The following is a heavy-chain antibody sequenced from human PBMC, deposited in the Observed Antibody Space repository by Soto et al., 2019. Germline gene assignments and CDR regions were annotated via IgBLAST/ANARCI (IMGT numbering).Heavy chain of an antibody. CDR2: IIPIFGTA. Sequence: QVQLVQSGAEVRKPGSSVKVSCKASGGTFSRHAISWVRQAPGQGLEWMGGIIPIFGTANHAQKFQGRVTIIADESTSTVYMELSSLRSEDTAMYYCARDRGVDSSSWYYLYYFDYWGQGTLVTVSS. D-gene: IGHD6-13*01. J-gene: IGHJ4*02. CDR1: GGTFSRHA. V-gene: IGHV1-69*01. CDR3: ARDRGVDSSSWYYLYYFDY.